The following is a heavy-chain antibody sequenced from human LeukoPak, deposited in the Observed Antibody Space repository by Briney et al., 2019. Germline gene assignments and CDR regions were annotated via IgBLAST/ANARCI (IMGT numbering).Heavy chain of an antibody. D-gene: IGHD2-2*01. Sequence: PSETLSLTCTVSGGSISSNYWSWIRQPPGKGLEWIGYIYYSGSTDYNPSLKSRVTISVDTSKNQFSLVLSSVTAADTAVYYCARGYCSSTSCYYYFDYWGQGTLVTVSS. CDR3: ARGYCSSTSCYYYFDY. CDR2: IYYSGST. CDR1: GGSISSNY. V-gene: IGHV4-59*01. J-gene: IGHJ4*02.